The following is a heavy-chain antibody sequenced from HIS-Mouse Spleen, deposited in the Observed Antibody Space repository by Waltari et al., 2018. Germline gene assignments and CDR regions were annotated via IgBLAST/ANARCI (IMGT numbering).Heavy chain of an antibody. CDR3: AREIPYSSSWYDWYFDL. J-gene: IGHJ2*01. Sequence: QLQLQESGPGLVKPSETLSLTCTVSGGAISISGYYWGWLRQPPGKGLEWIGSIYYSGSTYYNPSLKSRVTISVDTSKNQFSLKLSSVTAADTAVYYCAREIPYSSSWYDWYFDLWGRGTLVTVSS. D-gene: IGHD6-13*01. CDR1: GGAISISGYY. CDR2: IYYSGST. V-gene: IGHV4-39*07.